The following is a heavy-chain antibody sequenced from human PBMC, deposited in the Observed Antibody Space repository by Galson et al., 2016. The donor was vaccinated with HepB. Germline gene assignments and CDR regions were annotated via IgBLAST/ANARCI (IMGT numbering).Heavy chain of an antibody. J-gene: IGHJ5*02. V-gene: IGHV1-69*13. CDR1: GGTFSSYA. CDR3: ARDVIDIRGWFDP. Sequence: SVKVSCKASGGTFSSYAISWVRQAPGQGLEWMGGIIPISGTTNYAQKFQGRVTITADESTSTAYMELSSLRYDDTAVYYCARDVIDIRGWFDPWGQGTLVTVSS. D-gene: IGHD2-21*01. CDR2: IIPISGTT.